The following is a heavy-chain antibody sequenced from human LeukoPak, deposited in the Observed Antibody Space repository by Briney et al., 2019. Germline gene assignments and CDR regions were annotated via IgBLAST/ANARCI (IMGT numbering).Heavy chain of an antibody. J-gene: IGHJ4*02. CDR2: IGISGAI. V-gene: IGHV3-48*01. CDR3: STAKFDS. CDR1: GFTLSGYS. Sequence: GESLRLACAASGFTLSGYSMNWVRQAPGKGLEWVSHIGISGAIYYGDNVKGRFTISRDNAKNSLYLQMNSLRAEDTAVYYCSTAKFDSWGQGTLVTVPS.